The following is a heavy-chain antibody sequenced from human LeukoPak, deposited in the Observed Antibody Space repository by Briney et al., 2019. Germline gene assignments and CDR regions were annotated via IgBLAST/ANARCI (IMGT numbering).Heavy chain of an antibody. Sequence: EASVKVSCKASGYTFTSYAMHWVRQAPGQRLEWMGWINAGNGNTKYSQKFQGRVTITRDTSASTAYMELSSLRSEDTAVYYCARVLGIYSSSFNYWGQGTLVTVSS. CDR2: INAGNGNT. V-gene: IGHV1-3*01. J-gene: IGHJ4*02. CDR3: ARVLGIYSSSFNY. D-gene: IGHD6-6*01. CDR1: GYTFTSYA.